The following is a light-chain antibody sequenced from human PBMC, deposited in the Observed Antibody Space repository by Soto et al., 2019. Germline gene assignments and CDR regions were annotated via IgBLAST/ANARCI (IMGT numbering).Light chain of an antibody. CDR3: QQYNSYSRT. Sequence: DIQMTQSPSSLSASVGARVPITCRASQSISSYLNWYQQKPGKAPKLLIYAASSLQSGVPSRFSGSGSGTDFTLTISSLQPEDFATYYCQQYNSYSRTFGQGTKVDI. V-gene: IGKV1-39*01. CDR2: AAS. J-gene: IGKJ1*01. CDR1: QSISSY.